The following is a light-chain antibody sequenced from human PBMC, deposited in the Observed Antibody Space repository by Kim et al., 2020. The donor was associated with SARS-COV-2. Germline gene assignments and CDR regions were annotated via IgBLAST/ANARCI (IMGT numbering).Light chain of an antibody. J-gene: IGLJ3*02. CDR3: GTWDTNLTAGV. V-gene: IGLV1-51*01. Sequence: GQGVTISCSGSSSNMGNNYVSWYQQLPGTAPKPLIYDNDKRPSGIPDRFSGSKSGTSATLDITGLQTGDEADYHCGTWDTNLTAGVFGGGTQLTVL. CDR1: SSNMGNNY. CDR2: DND.